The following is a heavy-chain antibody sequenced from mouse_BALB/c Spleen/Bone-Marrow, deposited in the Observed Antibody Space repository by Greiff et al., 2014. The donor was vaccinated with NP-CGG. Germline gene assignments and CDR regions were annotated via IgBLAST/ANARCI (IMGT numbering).Heavy chain of an antibody. Sequence: EVKLQESGGGLVQPGGSLKLSCAASGFDFSRYWMSWVRQAPGKGLEWIGEINPDSSTINYTPSLKDKFIISRDNAKNTPYLQMSKVRSEDTALYYCAPNWDRGFAYWGQGTLVTVSA. CDR3: APNWDRGFAY. CDR2: INPDSSTI. CDR1: GFDFSRYW. V-gene: IGHV4-1*02. D-gene: IGHD4-1*01. J-gene: IGHJ3*01.